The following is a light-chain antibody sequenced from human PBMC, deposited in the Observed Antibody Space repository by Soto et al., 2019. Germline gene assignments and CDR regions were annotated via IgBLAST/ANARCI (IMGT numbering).Light chain of an antibody. V-gene: IGKV3-15*01. CDR1: QSVSSY. Sequence: EIVLTQSPATLSLSPGERATLSCRASQSVSSYLAWYQQKPGQAPSLLIYRASIRATGVPARFSGSGSGTEFTLTISSLQSEDFAVYYCQQYNNWPWTFGQGTKVDIK. CDR3: QQYNNWPWT. J-gene: IGKJ1*01. CDR2: RAS.